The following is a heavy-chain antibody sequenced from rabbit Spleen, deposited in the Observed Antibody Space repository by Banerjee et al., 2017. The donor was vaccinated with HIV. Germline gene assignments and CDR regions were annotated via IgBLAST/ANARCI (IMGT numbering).Heavy chain of an antibody. J-gene: IGHJ6*01. D-gene: IGHD1-1*01. Sequence: QSLEESGGDLVKPGASLTLTCTASGFSFSSRYYLCWVRQAPGKGLEWISCIAGSSSGFTYSATWAKGRFTCSKTSSTTVTLQMTSLTVADTATYFCARDTSSSFSSYGMDLWGQGTLVTVS. CDR1: GFSFSSRYY. CDR3: ARDTSSSFSSYGMDL. CDR2: IAGSSSGFT. V-gene: IGHV1S40*01.